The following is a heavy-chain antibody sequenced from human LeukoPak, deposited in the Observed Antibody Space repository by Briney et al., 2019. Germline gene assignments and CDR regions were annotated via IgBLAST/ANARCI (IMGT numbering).Heavy chain of an antibody. V-gene: IGHV1-2*02. CDR2: INPNSGGT. D-gene: IGHD4-17*01. CDR1: GYTFTGYY. Sequence: GASVKVSCKASGYTFTGYYMHWVRQAPGQGLEWMGWINPNSGGTNYAQKFQGRVTMTRDTSISTAYMELSRLRSDDTAVYYCARDLSVTTPSNWFDPWGQGTLVTVSS. J-gene: IGHJ5*02. CDR3: ARDLSVTTPSNWFDP.